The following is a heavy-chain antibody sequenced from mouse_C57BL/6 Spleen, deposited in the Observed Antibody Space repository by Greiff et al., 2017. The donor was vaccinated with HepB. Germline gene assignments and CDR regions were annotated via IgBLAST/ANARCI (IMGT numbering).Heavy chain of an antibody. V-gene: IGHV2-9-1*01. CDR1: GFSLTSYA. CDR3: ARSYGYDGDYAMDY. CDR2: IWTGGGT. D-gene: IGHD2-2*01. Sequence: VQLVESGPGLVAPSQSLSITCTVSGFSLTSYAISWVRQPPGKGLEWLGVIWTGGGTNYNSALKSRLSISKDNSKSQVFLKMNSLQTDDSARYYCARSYGYDGDYAMDYWGQGTSVTVSS. J-gene: IGHJ4*01.